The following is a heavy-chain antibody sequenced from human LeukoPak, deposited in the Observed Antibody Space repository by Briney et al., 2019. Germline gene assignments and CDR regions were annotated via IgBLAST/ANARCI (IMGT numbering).Heavy chain of an antibody. J-gene: IGHJ4*02. CDR1: GFTFSTSW. V-gene: IGHV3-7*01. CDR3: ARTYGSGSSYRHFDS. D-gene: IGHD3-10*01. CDR2: IKEDGTEK. Sequence: GMSLRLSCAASGFTFSTSWMTWVRQTPGKGLEWVANIKEDGTEKNYVDSVKGRFTTSRNNTNNSLYLQMNGLRAEDTALYYCARTYGSGSSYRHFDSWGQGTLVTVSS.